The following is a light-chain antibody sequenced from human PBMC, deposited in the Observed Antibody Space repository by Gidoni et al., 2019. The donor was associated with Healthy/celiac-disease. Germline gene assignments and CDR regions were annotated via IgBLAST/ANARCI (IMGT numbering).Light chain of an antibody. J-gene: IGKJ3*01. Sequence: DIVMTQSPLSLPVTPGEPASSSCRSSQSLLHSNGYNYLDWYLQKPGQSPQLLIYLGSNRASGVPDRFSGSGSGTDFTLKSSRVEAEDVGVYYCMQALQTPFTFGPGTKVDIK. CDR3: MQALQTPFT. V-gene: IGKV2-28*01. CDR2: LGS. CDR1: QSLLHSNGYNY.